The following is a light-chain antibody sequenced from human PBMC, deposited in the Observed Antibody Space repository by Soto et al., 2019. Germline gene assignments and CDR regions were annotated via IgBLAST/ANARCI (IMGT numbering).Light chain of an antibody. V-gene: IGKV3-15*01. J-gene: IGKJ1*01. CDR2: GAS. CDR1: QSVSNN. CDR3: QQYNTWWT. Sequence: EIVMTQSPATLSVSPGERATLSCRASQSVSNNLAWYQKKPGQAPRLLIYGASTRATGIPARFSGSGSGTEFTLTTSSLPSEDFAVYYCQQYNTWWTFGPGTRVEIK.